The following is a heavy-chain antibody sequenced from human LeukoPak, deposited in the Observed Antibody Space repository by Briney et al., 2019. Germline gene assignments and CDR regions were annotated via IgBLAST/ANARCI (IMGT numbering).Heavy chain of an antibody. J-gene: IGHJ4*02. Sequence: GASVKVSCKASGYTFTSYGISWVRQAPGQGLEWMGWISAYSGNTNYAQKLQGRVTMTTDTSTSTAYMELRSLRSDDTAVYYCARGPPSQEWYDSSGYYYWGQGTLVTVSS. D-gene: IGHD3-22*01. CDR1: GYTFTSYG. V-gene: IGHV1-18*01. CDR3: ARGPPSQEWYDSSGYYY. CDR2: ISAYSGNT.